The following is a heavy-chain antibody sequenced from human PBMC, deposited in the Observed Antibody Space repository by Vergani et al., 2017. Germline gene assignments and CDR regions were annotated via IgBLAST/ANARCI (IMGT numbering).Heavy chain of an antibody. CDR2: ISGSGGST. Sequence: VQLVESGGGVVQPGRSLRLSCAASGFTFSSYGMHWVRQAPGKGLEWVSAISGSGGSTYYADSVKGRFTISRDNSKNTLYLQMNSLRAEDTAVYYCAKGTDIVATISHFDYWGQGTLVTVSS. V-gene: IGHV3-23*04. J-gene: IGHJ4*02. CDR1: GFTFSSYG. D-gene: IGHD5-12*01. CDR3: AKGTDIVATISHFDY.